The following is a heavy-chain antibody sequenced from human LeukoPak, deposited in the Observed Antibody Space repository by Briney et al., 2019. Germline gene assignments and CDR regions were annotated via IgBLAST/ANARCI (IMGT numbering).Heavy chain of an antibody. J-gene: IGHJ4*02. V-gene: IGHV5-51*01. Sequence: GESLKISCTGSGYTFTDYWIGWVRQMPGKGLECMGFFFPGDSDTRYSPSFQGQVTISADKSISTAYLQWSSLKASDTAMYYCARRTASGLFDYWGQGALVTVSS. CDR3: ARRTASGLFDY. CDR2: FFPGDSDT. CDR1: GYTFTDYW. D-gene: IGHD2-21*02.